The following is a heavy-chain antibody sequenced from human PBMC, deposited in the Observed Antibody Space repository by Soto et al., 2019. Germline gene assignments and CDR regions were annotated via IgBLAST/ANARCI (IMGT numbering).Heavy chain of an antibody. J-gene: IGHJ4*01. Sequence: QVQLVESGGGVVQPGGSLRLSCAASGFTFNNYGMHWVRQAPGKGLEWVAGIWHDGSNKYYLESVKGRFTISRDNSKNMLYLQMNSLRVEDTAVYHCAREAGYHGTIGQLLPDCWGHAIMVTVSS. CDR2: IWHDGSNK. CDR3: AREAGYHGTIGQLLPDC. V-gene: IGHV3-33*01. D-gene: IGHD1-1*01. CDR1: GFTFNNYG.